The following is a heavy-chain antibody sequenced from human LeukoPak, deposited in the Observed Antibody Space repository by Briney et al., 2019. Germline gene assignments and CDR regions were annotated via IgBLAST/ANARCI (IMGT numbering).Heavy chain of an antibody. J-gene: IGHJ4*02. CDR2: IYYSGST. CDR3: ARDKNPGITGTSLKYYFDY. CDR1: GGSISSYY. V-gene: IGHV4-59*12. D-gene: IGHD1-7*01. Sequence: SETLSLTCTVSGGSISSYYWNWIRQPPGKGLERIGYIYYSGSTNYNSSLKSRVIISVDTSKNQFSLKLSSVTAADTAVYYCARDKNPGITGTSLKYYFDYWGQGTLVTVSS.